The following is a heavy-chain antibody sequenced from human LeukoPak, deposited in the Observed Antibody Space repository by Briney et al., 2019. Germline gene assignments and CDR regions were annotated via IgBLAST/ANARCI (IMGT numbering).Heavy chain of an antibody. J-gene: IGHJ4*02. CDR2: MNPNSGNT. V-gene: IGHV1-8*01. CDR3: ARGEGSGWGPQPDFDY. Sequence: ASVKVSCKASGYTFTSYDINWVRQATGQGLEWMGWMNPNSGNTGYAQKFQGRVTMTRNTSISTAYMELSSLRSEDTAVYYCARGEGSGWGPQPDFDYWGQGTLVTVSS. CDR1: GYTFTSYD. D-gene: IGHD6-19*01.